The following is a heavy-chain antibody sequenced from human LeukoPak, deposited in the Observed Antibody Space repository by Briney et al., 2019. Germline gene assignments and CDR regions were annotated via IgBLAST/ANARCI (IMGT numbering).Heavy chain of an antibody. CDR3: ARDRYGANSPFDY. V-gene: IGHV3-33*08. CDR1: GFTISSYW. Sequence: GGSLRLSCAASGFTISSYWMHWVRQAPGKGLEWVAVIWYDGSNKYSADSVKGRFTISRDNSKNTLYLQMNSLRAEDTAVYYCARDRYGANSPFDYWGQGTLVTVSS. J-gene: IGHJ4*02. CDR2: IWYDGSNK. D-gene: IGHD4-23*01.